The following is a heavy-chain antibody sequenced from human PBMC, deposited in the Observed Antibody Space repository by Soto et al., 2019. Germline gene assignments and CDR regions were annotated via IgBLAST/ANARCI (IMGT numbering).Heavy chain of an antibody. J-gene: IGHJ4*02. Sequence: PGGSLRLSCAASGFTFSDYYMSWIRQAPGKGLEWLSYISSSATYAIYADSVKGRFTLSRDNAKNSLYLQMNSLRAEDTAVYYRARNDSSGYLDSWGQGTLVTVSS. CDR2: ISSSATYA. D-gene: IGHD3-22*01. CDR1: GFTFSDYY. CDR3: ARNDSSGYLDS. V-gene: IGHV3-11*06.